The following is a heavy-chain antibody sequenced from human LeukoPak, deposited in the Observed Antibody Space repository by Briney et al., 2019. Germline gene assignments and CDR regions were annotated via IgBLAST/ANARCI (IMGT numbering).Heavy chain of an antibody. V-gene: IGHV3-23*01. Sequence: PGGSLRLSCAASGFTFSTFGMSWVRQVPGKGLEWVSSISSGAGSTYYADSVKGRFTISRDNSKNSLYLQLTSLRAEDTAVYYCAKVVSLRLGELSYLDYWGQGTLVTVSS. D-gene: IGHD3-16*02. CDR1: GFTFSTFG. J-gene: IGHJ4*02. CDR2: ISSGAGST. CDR3: AKVVSLRLGELSYLDY.